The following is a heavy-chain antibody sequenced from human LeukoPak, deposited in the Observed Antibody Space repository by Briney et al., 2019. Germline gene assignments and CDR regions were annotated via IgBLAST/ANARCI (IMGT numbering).Heavy chain of an antibody. J-gene: IGHJ4*02. CDR2: ISYDGSNK. CDR3: ARSRASDSSGYHPYDY. Sequence: GSLLLSCAASGFTFSSYGMHWVRQAPGKGLEWVAVISYDGSNKYYADSVKGRFTISRDNSKNTLYLQMNSLRAEDTAVYYCARSRASDSSGYHPYDYWGQGTLVTVSS. D-gene: IGHD3-22*01. CDR1: GFTFSSYG. V-gene: IGHV3-30*03.